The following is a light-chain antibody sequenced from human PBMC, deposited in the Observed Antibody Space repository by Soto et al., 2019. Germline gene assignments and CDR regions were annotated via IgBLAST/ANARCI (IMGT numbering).Light chain of an antibody. CDR1: SGHSNYA. CDR2: VNSDGSH. CDR3: QTWDTGIQV. J-gene: IGLJ3*02. Sequence: QSVLTQSPSASASLGASVKLTCTLNSGHSNYAIAWHQQRPEKGPRYLMKVNSDGSHNKGDGIPDRFSGSSSGAERHLSISSLQSEDEADYYCQTWDTGIQVFGGGTKLTVL. V-gene: IGLV4-69*01.